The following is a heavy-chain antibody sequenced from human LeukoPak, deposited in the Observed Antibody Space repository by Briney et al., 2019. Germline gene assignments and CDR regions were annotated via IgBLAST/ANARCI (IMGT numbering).Heavy chain of an antibody. V-gene: IGHV3-23*01. CDR2: IGSDNKP. CDR3: AKDPASPGYSSTWYYFDY. Sequence: GGSLRLSCEASGFTFSAYAMTWVRQAPGKGLEWVSSIGSDNKPHYSESVKGRFTISRDNSKNTVYLQMNSLRAEDTAVYYCAKDPASPGYSSTWYYFDYWGQGTLVSVSS. J-gene: IGHJ4*02. D-gene: IGHD6-13*01. CDR1: GFTFSAYA.